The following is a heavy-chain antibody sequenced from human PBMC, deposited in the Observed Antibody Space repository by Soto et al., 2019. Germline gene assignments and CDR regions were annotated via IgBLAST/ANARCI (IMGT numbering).Heavy chain of an antibody. Sequence: QITLQESGPTLVTPTQTLTLTCTFSGFSLSTSGAGVGWIRQPPGRALEWLALIYWDDDKRYNASLRSRPTNAKDTPQNQVVLTLQNIDPVDPATYYCAHGVFWRPPDWSLGRFDPWGKGTLVTVSS. V-gene: IGHV2-5*02. CDR1: GFSLSTSGAG. CDR2: IYWDDDK. D-gene: IGHD3-9*01. J-gene: IGHJ5*02. CDR3: AHGVFWRPPDWSLGRFDP.